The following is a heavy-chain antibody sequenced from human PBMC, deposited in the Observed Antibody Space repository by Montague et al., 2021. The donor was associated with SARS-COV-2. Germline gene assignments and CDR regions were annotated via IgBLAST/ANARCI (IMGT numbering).Heavy chain of an antibody. J-gene: IGHJ6*02. CDR3: TREGYQVLWSDYYYYGMDV. CDR2: INHSGST. V-gene: IGHV4-34*01. D-gene: IGHD2-2*01. Sequence: SETLSPTCAVYGGSFSGYYWSWIRQPPGKGLEWIGEINHSGSTSYNPSLKSRVTISVDTSKNQFSLKLSSVTAADTAVYYCTREGYQVLWSDYYYYGMDVWGQGTLVTVSS. CDR1: GGSFSGYY.